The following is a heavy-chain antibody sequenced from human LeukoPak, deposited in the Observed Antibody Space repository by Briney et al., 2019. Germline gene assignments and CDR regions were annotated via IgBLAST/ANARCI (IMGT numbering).Heavy chain of an antibody. Sequence: ASVKVSCKASGYTLTSYGISWVRQAPGQGLEWMGWISAYNGNTNYAQKLQGRVTMTTDTSTSTAYMELRSLRSDDTAVYYCARGGEWELLPGDFDYWGQGTLVTVSS. V-gene: IGHV1-18*01. CDR1: GYTLTSYG. CDR3: ARGGEWELLPGDFDY. D-gene: IGHD1-26*01. CDR2: ISAYNGNT. J-gene: IGHJ4*02.